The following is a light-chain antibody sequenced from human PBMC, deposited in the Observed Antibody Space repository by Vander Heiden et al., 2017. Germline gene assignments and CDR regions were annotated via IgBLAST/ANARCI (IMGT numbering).Light chain of an antibody. CDR3: QSADSSGTYEGV. V-gene: IGLV3-25*03. J-gene: IGLJ3*02. CDR1: ALPKQY. Sequence: SYELTQPPSVSVSPVQTARITCSGDALPKQYAYWYQQKPGQAPGLVIYKDSERPSGIPERFSGSSSGTTVTLTISGVQAEDEADYYCQSADSSGTYEGVFGGGTKLTVL. CDR2: KDS.